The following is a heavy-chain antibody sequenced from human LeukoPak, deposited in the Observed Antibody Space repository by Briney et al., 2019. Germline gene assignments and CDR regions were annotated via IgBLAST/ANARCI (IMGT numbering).Heavy chain of an antibody. CDR1: GFTFSSFW. D-gene: IGHD3-10*01. Sequence: GGSLRPSCAASGFTFSSFWMSWVRQAPGKGLEWVANIKQDGSEKYYVDSVKGRFTISRDDAENSLYLQMNSLRAEDTAVYYCARVTTSGSYKFDNWGQGTLVTVSS. CDR2: IKQDGSEK. V-gene: IGHV3-7*03. CDR3: ARVTTSGSYKFDN. J-gene: IGHJ4*02.